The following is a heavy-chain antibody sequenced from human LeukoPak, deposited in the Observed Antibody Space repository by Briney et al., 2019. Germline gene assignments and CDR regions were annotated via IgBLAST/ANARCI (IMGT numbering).Heavy chain of an antibody. V-gene: IGHV3-48*03. CDR3: AKSATRTVTHIDY. J-gene: IGHJ4*02. Sequence: GGSLRLSYAASGFTFISYALNWVRQAPGKGLEWVSYISTSGGTVYYADSVRGRFTISRDNARNSLYLQMNSLRAEDTAVYYCAKSATRTVTHIDYWGQGTLVIVSS. CDR2: ISTSGGTV. D-gene: IGHD4-17*01. CDR1: GFTFISYA.